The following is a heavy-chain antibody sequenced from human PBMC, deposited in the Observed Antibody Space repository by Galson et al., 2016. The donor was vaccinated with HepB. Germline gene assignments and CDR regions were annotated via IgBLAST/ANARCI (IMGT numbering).Heavy chain of an antibody. CDR2: ISSSSNYI. D-gene: IGHD3-16*01. CDR1: GFTLSNSG. V-gene: IGHV3-21*01. Sequence: SLRLSCAASGFTLSNSGINWVRQAPGKGLEWLSSISSSSNYIYYADSVRGRFTVSRDNAKNSLYLQMSGLRAEDTAVYFCARDGGENWEYYFDYWGQGTLATVSA. CDR3: ARDGGENWEYYFDY. J-gene: IGHJ4*02.